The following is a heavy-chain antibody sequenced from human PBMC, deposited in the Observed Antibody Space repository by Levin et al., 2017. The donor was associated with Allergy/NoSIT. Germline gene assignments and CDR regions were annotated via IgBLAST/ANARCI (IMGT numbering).Heavy chain of an antibody. CDR2: INAGNGNT. J-gene: IGHJ6*02. D-gene: IGHD3-9*01. CDR3: ARSRLTLRYFDWLSYGMDG. Sequence: GESLKISCKASGYTFTSYAMHWVRQAPGQRLEWMGWINAGNGNTKYSQKFQGRVTITRDTSASTAYMELSSLRSEDTAVYYCARSRLTLRYFDWLSYGMDGWGQGTTVTVSS. CDR1: GYTFTSYA. V-gene: IGHV1-3*01.